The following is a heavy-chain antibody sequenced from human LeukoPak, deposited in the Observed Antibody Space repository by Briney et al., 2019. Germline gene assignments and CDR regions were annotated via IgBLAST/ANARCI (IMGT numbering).Heavy chain of an antibody. J-gene: IGHJ4*02. CDR3: ARGAIRRLHGWREYCSSTSCYSVDY. CDR2: INPNSGGT. D-gene: IGHD2-2*01. Sequence: ASVKVSCKASGYTFTGYYMHWVRQAPGQGLEWMGWINPNSGGTNYAQKFQGRVTMTRDTSISTAYMELSRLRSEDTAVYYCARGAIRRLHGWREYCSSTSCYSVDYWGQGTLVTVSS. V-gene: IGHV1-2*02. CDR1: GYTFTGYY.